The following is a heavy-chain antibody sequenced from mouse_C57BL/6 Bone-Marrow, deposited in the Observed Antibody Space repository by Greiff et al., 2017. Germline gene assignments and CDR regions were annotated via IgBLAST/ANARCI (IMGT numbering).Heavy chain of an antibody. CDR2: IDPEDGDT. CDR1: GFNIKDYY. D-gene: IGHD2-4*01. V-gene: IGHV14-1*01. J-gene: IGHJ2*01. CDR3: TTRDMNDSDYFDY. Sequence: VQLQQSGAELVRPGASVKLSCTASGFNIKDYYMHWVKQRPEQGLEWIGRIDPEDGDTEYAPKFQGKATMTADTSSNTAYLQLSSLTSEDTAVYYCTTRDMNDSDYFDYWGQGTTLTVSS.